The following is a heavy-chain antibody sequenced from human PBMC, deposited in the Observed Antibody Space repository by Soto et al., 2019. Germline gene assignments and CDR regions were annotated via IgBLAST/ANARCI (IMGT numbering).Heavy chain of an antibody. CDR1: GFTFRGYG. Sequence: QVQLVESGGGVVQPGRSLRLSCAASGFTFRGYGMHWVRQAPGKGLEWVAVTSYDGSNKYYADSVKGRFTISRDNSKNTLYLQMNSLRVEDTAVYYCSKEEEVWGVGARYNYAMDVWGQGTTVTVSS. D-gene: IGHD3-10*01. J-gene: IGHJ6*02. CDR3: SKEEEVWGVGARYNYAMDV. V-gene: IGHV3-30*18. CDR2: TSYDGSNK.